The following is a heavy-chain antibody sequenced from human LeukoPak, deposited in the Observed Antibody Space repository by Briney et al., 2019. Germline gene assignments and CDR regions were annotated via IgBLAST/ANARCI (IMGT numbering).Heavy chain of an antibody. CDR1: GYGFIGYW. V-gene: IGHV5-51*01. CDR3: ARLEDGYNPFDY. D-gene: IGHD5-24*01. J-gene: IGHJ4*02. Sequence: GGSLRLSRKGSGYGFIGYWIAWGRQMPGKGLEWMGIIYPGDSDTRYSPSFQGQVTISADKSISTAYLQWSSLKASDTAMYYCARLEDGYNPFDYWGQGTLVTVSS. CDR2: IYPGDSDT.